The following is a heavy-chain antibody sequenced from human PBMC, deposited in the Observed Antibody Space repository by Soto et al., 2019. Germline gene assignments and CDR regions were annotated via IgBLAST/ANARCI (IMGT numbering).Heavy chain of an antibody. D-gene: IGHD3-3*01. CDR3: AGTIKYDFWSGHPIDY. V-gene: IGHV3-48*01. J-gene: IGHJ4*02. Sequence: GGSLRLSCAASGFTFSSYSMNWVRQAPGKGLEWVSYISSSSSTIYYADSVKGRFTISRDNSKSTLYLQMNSLRAEDTAVYFCAGTIKYDFWSGHPIDYWGQGT. CDR1: GFTFSSYS. CDR2: ISSSSSTI.